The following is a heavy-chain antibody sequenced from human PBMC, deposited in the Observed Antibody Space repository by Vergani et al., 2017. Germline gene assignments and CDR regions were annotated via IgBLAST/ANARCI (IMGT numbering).Heavy chain of an antibody. D-gene: IGHD6-19*01. V-gene: IGHV3-9*01. CDR3: AKAGLGGSGWAYFDY. J-gene: IGHJ4*02. CDR1: GITFWKFG. Sequence: EVDLVESGGGLAQPGGSLRLSCEASGITFWKFGMHWVRQGPGKGLEWVSGISWNSGAVDYADSVRGRFTISRDNAKNSLFLEMNSLRPEDTALYYCAKAGLGGSGWAYFDYWGQGTLVTVSS. CDR2: ISWNSGAV.